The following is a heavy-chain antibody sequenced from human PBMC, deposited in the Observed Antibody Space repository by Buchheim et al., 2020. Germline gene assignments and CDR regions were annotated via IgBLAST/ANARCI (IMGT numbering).Heavy chain of an antibody. J-gene: IGHJ4*02. V-gene: IGHV3-33*01. CDR1: GFTFSSYG. D-gene: IGHD3-22*01. CDR3: ARDRAAYYDSSGYTFDY. CDR2: IWYDGSNK. Sequence: VQLVESGGGVVQPGRSLRLSCAASGFTFSSYGMHWVRQAPGKGLEWVAVIWYDGSNKYYADSVKGRFTISRDNSKNTLYLQMNSLRAEDTAVYYCARDRAAYYDSSGYTFDYWGQGTL.